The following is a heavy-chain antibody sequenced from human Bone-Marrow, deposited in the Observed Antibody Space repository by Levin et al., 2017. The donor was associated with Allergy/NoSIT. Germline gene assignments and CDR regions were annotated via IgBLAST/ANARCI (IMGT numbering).Heavy chain of an antibody. V-gene: IGHV3-53*01. CDR2: IYTGGTT. J-gene: IGHJ4*02. CDR3: ARARDYYYDSSGYLD. CDR1: GFTVSTNY. Sequence: GGSLRLSCVASGFTVSTNYMTWVRQVPGKGLEWVSAIYTGGTTYHADSAKGRFTTSRDNSKNTLYLQMNSLRADDIAPYYCARARDYYYDSSGYLDWGQGTPVTVSS. D-gene: IGHD3-22*01.